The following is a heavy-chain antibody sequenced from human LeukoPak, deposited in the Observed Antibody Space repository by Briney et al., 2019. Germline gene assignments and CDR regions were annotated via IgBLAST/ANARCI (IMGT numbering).Heavy chain of an antibody. D-gene: IGHD6-13*01. CDR2: ISSSSSYT. Sequence: PGGSLRLSCAASGFTFSDCYMSWIRQAPGKGLEWVSYISSSSSYTNYADSVKGRFTVSRDSAKNSLYLQMNSLRAEDTAVYYCARGPYSSNWYVDYWGQGTLVTVAS. J-gene: IGHJ4*02. CDR3: ARGPYSSNWYVDY. V-gene: IGHV3-11*06. CDR1: GFTFSDCY.